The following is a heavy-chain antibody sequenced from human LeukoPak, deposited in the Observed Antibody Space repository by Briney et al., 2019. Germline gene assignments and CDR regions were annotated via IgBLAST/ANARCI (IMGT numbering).Heavy chain of an antibody. J-gene: IGHJ4*02. D-gene: IGHD2-2*01. V-gene: IGHV1-69*13. CDR3: ASTIVVVPAATPYFDY. CDR1: GYTFTGYY. CDR2: IIPIFGTA. Sequence: EASVKVSCKASGYTFTGYYMHWVRQAPGQGLEWMGGIIPIFGTANYAQKFQGRVTITADESTSTAYMELSSLRSEDTAVYYCASTIVVVPAATPYFDYWGQGTLVTVSS.